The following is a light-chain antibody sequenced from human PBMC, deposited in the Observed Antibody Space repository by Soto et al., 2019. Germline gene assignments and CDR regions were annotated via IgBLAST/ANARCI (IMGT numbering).Light chain of an antibody. CDR2: DNN. Sequence: QSVLTQPPSVSAAPGQKVTISCSGSSSNVGNNYVSWYQQLPGTAPQLLIYDNNKRPSGIPDRFSGSKSATSATLDSTALQTGDEADYYCGAWDSSLTGVVFGGGTKLTVL. J-gene: IGLJ2*01. CDR1: SSNVGNNY. CDR3: GAWDSSLTGVV. V-gene: IGLV1-51*01.